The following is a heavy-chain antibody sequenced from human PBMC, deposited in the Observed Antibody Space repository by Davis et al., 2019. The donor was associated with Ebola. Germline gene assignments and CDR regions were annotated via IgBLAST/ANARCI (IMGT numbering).Heavy chain of an antibody. CDR2: IRSKANSYAT. D-gene: IGHD6-6*01. Sequence: GESLKISCAASGSTFSGSAMHWVRQASGKGLEWVGRIRSKANSYATAYAASVKGRFTIPRDDSKNTAYLQMNSLKTEDTAVYYCTSSSPDYWGQGTLVTVSS. CDR1: GSTFSGSA. J-gene: IGHJ4*02. V-gene: IGHV3-73*01. CDR3: TSSSPDY.